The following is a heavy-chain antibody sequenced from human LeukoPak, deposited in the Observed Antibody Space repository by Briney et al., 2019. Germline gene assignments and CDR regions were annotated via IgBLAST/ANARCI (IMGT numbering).Heavy chain of an antibody. CDR3: ARDSGSYYLRFDY. D-gene: IGHD1-26*01. CDR2: ISSSSSYI. J-gene: IGHJ4*02. Sequence: GGSLRLSCAASGFTFSSYSMNWVRQAPGKGLEWASSISSSSSYIYYADSVKGRFTISRDNAKNSLYLQMNSLRAEDTAVYYCARDSGSYYLRFDYWGQGTLVTVSS. V-gene: IGHV3-21*01. CDR1: GFTFSSYS.